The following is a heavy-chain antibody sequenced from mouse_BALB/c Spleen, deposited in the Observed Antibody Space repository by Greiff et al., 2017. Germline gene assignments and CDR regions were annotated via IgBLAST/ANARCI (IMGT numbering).Heavy chain of an antibody. CDR2: ISSGSSTI. Sequence: EVKLVESGGGLVQPGGSRKLSCAASGFTFSSFGMHWVRQAPEKGLEWVAYISSGSSTIYYADTVKGRFTISRDNPKNTLFLQMTSLRSEDTAMYYCARSTHYYGPYYFDYWGQGTTLTVSS. D-gene: IGHD1-2*01. CDR3: ARSTHYYGPYYFDY. CDR1: GFTFSSFG. V-gene: IGHV5-17*02. J-gene: IGHJ2*01.